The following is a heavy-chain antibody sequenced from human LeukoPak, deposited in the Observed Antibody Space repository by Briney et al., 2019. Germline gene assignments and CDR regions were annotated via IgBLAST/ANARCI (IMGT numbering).Heavy chain of an antibody. CDR1: GFTVSSNF. CDR3: ASGRRGIIAAGLDY. V-gene: IGHV3-66*01. J-gene: IGHJ4*02. Sequence: GGSLRLSCAASGFTVSSNFMTWVRQAPGQGLEWVSLIYSGGSTYYADSVKGRFTISRDNSQNTLYLQMNSLRAEDTAVYYCASGRRGIIAAGLDYWGQGTLVTVSS. CDR2: IYSGGST. D-gene: IGHD6-13*01.